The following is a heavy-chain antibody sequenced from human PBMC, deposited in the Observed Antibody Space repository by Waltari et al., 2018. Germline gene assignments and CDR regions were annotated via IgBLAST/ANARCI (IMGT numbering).Heavy chain of an antibody. CDR3: ARDKSTVVTLRGGLDY. V-gene: IGHV4-39*07. D-gene: IGHD2-21*02. CDR1: GGSISSSSYY. CDR2: IYYSGST. J-gene: IGHJ4*02. Sequence: QLQLQESGPGLVKPSETLSLTCTVSGGSISSSSYYWGWIRQPPGKGLEWIGSIYYSGSTYYNPSLKSRVTMSVDTSKNQFSLKLSSVTAADTAVYYCARDKSTVVTLRGGLDYWGQGTLVTVSS.